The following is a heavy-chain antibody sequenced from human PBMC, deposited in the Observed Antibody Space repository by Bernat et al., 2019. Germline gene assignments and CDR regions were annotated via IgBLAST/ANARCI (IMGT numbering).Heavy chain of an antibody. D-gene: IGHD6-13*01. J-gene: IGHJ4*02. CDR3: ARDGSRSWYVNYFDY. CDR1: GFTFSSYG. V-gene: IGHV3-33*01. CDR2: IWYDGSNK. Sequence: QVQLVESGGGVVQPGRSLRLSCAASGFTFSSYGMHWVRQAPGKGLEWVAVIWYDGSNKYYADSVKGRFTISRDNSKNTLYLQMNSLRAEDTAVYYCARDGSRSWYVNYFDYWGQGTLVTVSS.